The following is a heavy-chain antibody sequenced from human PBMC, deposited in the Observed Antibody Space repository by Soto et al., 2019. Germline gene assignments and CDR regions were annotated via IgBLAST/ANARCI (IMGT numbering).Heavy chain of an antibody. J-gene: IGHJ4*02. Sequence: EVQLVESGGGLVQPGRSLRLSCAASGFTFDDYAMHWVRQAPGKGLEWVSGISWNSGSIGYADSVKGRFTISRDNAKNSLYLQMNSLRAEDTALYYCAKDYYGSGSYLSFDYWGQGTLVTVSS. CDR2: ISWNSGSI. CDR1: GFTFDDYA. CDR3: AKDYYGSGSYLSFDY. D-gene: IGHD3-10*01. V-gene: IGHV3-9*01.